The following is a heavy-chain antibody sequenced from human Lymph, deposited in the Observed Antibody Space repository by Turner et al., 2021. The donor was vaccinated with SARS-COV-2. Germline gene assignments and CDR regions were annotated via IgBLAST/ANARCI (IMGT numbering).Heavy chain of an antibody. V-gene: IGHV3-74*01. CDR1: GFSFSSYW. CDR2: INSDGSST. J-gene: IGHJ4*02. D-gene: IGHD6-6*01. CDR3: ARDTPYSTSAAHY. Sequence: EVQLVESGGGLVQPGGSLRLSCAASGFSFSSYWMHWVRQAPGKGRVWVSRINSDGSSTTYSDSVKGRFTISRDNAKNTLYLQMNSLRAEDTAVYYCARDTPYSTSAAHYWGQGTLVTVSS.